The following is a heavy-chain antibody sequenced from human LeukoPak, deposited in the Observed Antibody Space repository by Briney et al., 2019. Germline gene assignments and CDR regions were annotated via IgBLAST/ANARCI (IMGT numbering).Heavy chain of an antibody. Sequence: GGSLRLSCVAHGFTVSSNYMSWVRQPPGKGLESVSVIYTGGRTYYADSVKGRFTISRDNSKNTLYLQMTSLRAEDTAVYYCAGEGITGTTGYYYYMDVWGKGTTVTVSS. CDR3: AGEGITGTTGYYYYMDV. V-gene: IGHV3-53*01. CDR2: IYTGGRT. CDR1: GFTVSSNY. J-gene: IGHJ6*03. D-gene: IGHD1-7*01.